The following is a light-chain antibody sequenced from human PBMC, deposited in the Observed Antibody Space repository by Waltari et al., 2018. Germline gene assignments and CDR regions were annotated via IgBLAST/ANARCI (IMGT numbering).Light chain of an antibody. CDR2: GAS. J-gene: IGKJ1*01. V-gene: IGKV3-15*01. CDR1: QSVSSS. Sequence: EIVLTQSPATLSLSPGERATLSCRASQSVSSSLAWYQQKPGQAPRLLIYGASSRATGIPDRFSGSGSGTDFTLTISSQEPEDFAVYYCQQYSNWPWTFGQGTKVEIK. CDR3: QQYSNWPWT.